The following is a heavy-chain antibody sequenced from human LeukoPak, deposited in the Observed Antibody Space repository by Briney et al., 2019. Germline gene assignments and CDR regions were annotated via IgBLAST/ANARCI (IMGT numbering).Heavy chain of an antibody. D-gene: IGHD6-13*01. CDR2: IYYSGTT. Sequence: PSETLSLTCTVSGGSLSSYYWSWVRQPPGKGLEWIGYIYYSGTTNYNPSLKSRVTISVDTSKNQFSLKLSSVTAADTAVCYCARGVYIAAAQYAYWGQGTLVTVSS. CDR3: ARGVYIAAAQYAY. V-gene: IGHV4-59*01. CDR1: GGSLSSYY. J-gene: IGHJ4*02.